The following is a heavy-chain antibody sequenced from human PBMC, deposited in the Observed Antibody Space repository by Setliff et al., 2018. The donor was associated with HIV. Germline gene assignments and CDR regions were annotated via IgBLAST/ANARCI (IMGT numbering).Heavy chain of an antibody. J-gene: IGHJ3*01. V-gene: IGHV4-4*07. Sequence: SETLSLTCTVSGGSISSYYWRWIRQPAGKGLEWIGRIYTSGSTNYNPSLKSRVTISVGTSKKQFSLKLTSVTAADTAVYYCARGWGHDGFDFWGQGTMVTVSS. CDR3: ARGWGHDGFDF. CDR1: GGSISSYY. CDR2: IYTSGST. D-gene: IGHD7-27*01.